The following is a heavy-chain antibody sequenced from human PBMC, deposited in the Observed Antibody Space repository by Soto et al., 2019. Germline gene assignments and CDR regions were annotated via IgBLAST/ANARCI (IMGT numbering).Heavy chain of an antibody. CDR1: GGTFSSYA. V-gene: IGHV1-69*01. CDR3: ASTASYDFWSGTLYYYYYGMDV. CDR2: IIPIFGTA. D-gene: IGHD3-3*01. J-gene: IGHJ6*02. Sequence: QVQLVQSGAEVKKPGSSVKVSCKASGGTFSSYAISWVRQAPGQGLEWMGGIIPIFGTANYAQKFQGRVTITADDATSTAYMELSSMRSEDTAVYYCASTASYDFWSGTLYYYYYGMDVWGQGTTVTVSS.